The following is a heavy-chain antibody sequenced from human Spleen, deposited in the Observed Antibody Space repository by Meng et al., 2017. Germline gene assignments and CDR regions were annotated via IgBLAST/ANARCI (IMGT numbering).Heavy chain of an antibody. D-gene: IGHD6-19*01. J-gene: IGHJ5*01. CDR1: GGSISSSNW. CDR3: AKVGGSAVAGTDNWFDP. V-gene: IGHV4-4*02. Sequence: QVQLQGSGPGLVEPSGTLSLTCAVSGGSISSSNWWSWVRQPPGKGLEWIGEIYHSGSTNYNPSLKSRVTISVDKSKNQFSLKLSSVTAADTALHYCAKVGGSAVAGTDNWFDPWGQGTLVTVSS. CDR2: IYHSGST.